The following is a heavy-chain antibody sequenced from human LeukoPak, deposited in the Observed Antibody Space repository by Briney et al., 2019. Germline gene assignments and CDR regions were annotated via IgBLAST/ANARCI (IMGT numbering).Heavy chain of an antibody. V-gene: IGHV3-7*01. D-gene: IGHD3-10*01. CDR2: IKPDGSRE. CDR1: GFTFSSYA. Sequence: QAGGSLRLSCAASGFTFSSYAMSWVRQAPGKGLEWVAHIKPDGSREDYVDSVKGRFTISRDNAKNSLYLQMNNLRVEDTAIYYCARDTWNYLLDYWGQGILVTVSS. CDR3: ARDTWNYLLDY. J-gene: IGHJ4*02.